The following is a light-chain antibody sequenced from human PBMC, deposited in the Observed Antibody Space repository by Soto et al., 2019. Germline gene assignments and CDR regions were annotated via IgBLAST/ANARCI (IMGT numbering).Light chain of an antibody. CDR2: RAS. V-gene: IGKV1-5*03. CDR3: QHYNTYSGT. Sequence: DIQMTQSSPTLSASVGDRVTITCRASQSINTWLAWYQQKPGKAPKLLIYRASTLESGVPSRFSGSGSGTEFTLTISSLQPDDFSTYYCQHYNTYSGTFGPGTKVDI. J-gene: IGKJ3*01. CDR1: QSINTW.